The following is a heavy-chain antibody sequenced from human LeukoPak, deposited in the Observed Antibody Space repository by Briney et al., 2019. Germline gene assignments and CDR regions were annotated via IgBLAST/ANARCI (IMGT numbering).Heavy chain of an antibody. CDR2: ISLAGQT. CDR3: SRESGPFCPFGY. CDR1: GGSISGTNW. J-gene: IGHJ4*02. V-gene: IGHV4-4*02. D-gene: IGHD1-26*01. Sequence: KPSGTLSLTCGVSGGSISGTNWWSWVRQPPGQGLEWIGEISLAGQTNYNPSLAGRVTMSLDKSSNQLSLHLTSVTAADTATYYCSRESGPFCPFGYWGQGTLVIVSS.